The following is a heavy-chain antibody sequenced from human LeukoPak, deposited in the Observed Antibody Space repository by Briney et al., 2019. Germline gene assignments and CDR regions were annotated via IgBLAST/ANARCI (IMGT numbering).Heavy chain of an antibody. CDR3: AKGPWSPGDTEFDY. J-gene: IGHJ4*02. V-gene: IGHV3-30*18. Sequence: PGGSLRLSCAASGFTLSNSGMHWVRPGPGKGLEWVAFISYNGRNIYYRDSVRGRFSLSRDNSKITLYLQVDSLRPEDSALYDCAKGPWSPGDTEFDYWGQGTLVTVSS. CDR1: GFTLSNSG. CDR2: ISYNGRNI. D-gene: IGHD1-26*01.